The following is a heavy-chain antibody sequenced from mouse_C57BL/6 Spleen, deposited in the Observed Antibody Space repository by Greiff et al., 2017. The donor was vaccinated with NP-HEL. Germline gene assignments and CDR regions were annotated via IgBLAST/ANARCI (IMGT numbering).Heavy chain of an antibody. CDR1: GYTFTSYW. CDR3: ARGANYYVSIFDY. CDR2: IYPGSGST. V-gene: IGHV1-55*01. D-gene: IGHD1-1*01. J-gene: IGHJ2*01. Sequence: QVQLKQPGAELVKPGASVTMSCKASGYTFTSYWITWVKQRPGQGLEWLGAIYPGSGSTNYNEKFKSTATLTVDPSSSTAYMQISSLTSEDSAVYYCARGANYYVSIFDYWGQGTTLTVSS.